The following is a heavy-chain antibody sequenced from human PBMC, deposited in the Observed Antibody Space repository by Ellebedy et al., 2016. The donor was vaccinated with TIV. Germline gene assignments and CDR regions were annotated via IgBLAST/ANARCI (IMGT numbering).Heavy chain of an antibody. J-gene: IGHJ2*01. D-gene: IGHD3-22*01. CDR2: IKQDGSEK. CDR1: GFTFSSYW. CDR3: ARDMRITMIVVVISWYFDL. Sequence: GESLKISCAASGFTFSSYWMSWVRQAPGKGLERVANIKQDGSEKYYVDSVKGRFTISRDNAKNSLYLQMNSLRAEDTAVYYCARDMRITMIVVVISWYFDLWGRGTLVTVSS. V-gene: IGHV3-7*01.